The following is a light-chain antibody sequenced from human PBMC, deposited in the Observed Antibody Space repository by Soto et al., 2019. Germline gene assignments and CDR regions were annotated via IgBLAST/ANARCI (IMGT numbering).Light chain of an antibody. CDR3: LAWDDSLNGNL. CDR2: TNG. J-gene: IGLJ1*01. CDR1: SSNIQGSA. Sequence: QSVLTQPPAASGTPGHRVTISYSAGSSNIQGSAVYWYQQLPEMAPRLLIHTNGRRPSGVPDRFSGSKSGTSASLAISGLQSEDEADYYCLAWDDSLNGNLFGTGTKVTVL. V-gene: IGLV1-44*01.